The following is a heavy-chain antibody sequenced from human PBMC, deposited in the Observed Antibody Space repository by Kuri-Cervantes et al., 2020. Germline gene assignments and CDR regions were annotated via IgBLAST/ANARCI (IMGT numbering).Heavy chain of an antibody. J-gene: IGHJ4*02. Sequence: SETLSLTCAVYGGSFSGYDWSWIRQPPGKWLEWIGKINHSGSTNDNPSLKSRVTISVDKSNNQLSLKVNSVTAAETAVYYCARGIDVVAGPGTDYFDYWAREPWSPSPQ. D-gene: IGHD5-12*01. CDR2: INHSGST. CDR3: ARGIDVVAGPGTDYFDY. V-gene: IGHV4-34*01. CDR1: GGSFSGYD.